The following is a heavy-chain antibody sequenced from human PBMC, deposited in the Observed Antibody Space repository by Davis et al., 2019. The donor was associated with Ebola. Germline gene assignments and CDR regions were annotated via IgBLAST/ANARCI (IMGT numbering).Heavy chain of an antibody. D-gene: IGHD6-13*01. J-gene: IGHJ6*02. Sequence: SETLSLTCAVSGGSISSSNWWSWVRQPPGKGLEWIGEIYHSGSTNYNPSLKSRVTISVDTSKNQFSLKLSSVTAADTAVYYCASGSSSRRSMDVWGQGTTVTVSS. CDR2: IYHSGST. CDR1: GGSISSSNW. V-gene: IGHV4-4*02. CDR3: ASGSSSRRSMDV.